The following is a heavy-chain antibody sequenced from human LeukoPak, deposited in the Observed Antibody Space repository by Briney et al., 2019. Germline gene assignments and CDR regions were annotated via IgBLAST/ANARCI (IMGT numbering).Heavy chain of an antibody. Sequence: GESLKISCKGSGYSFSNQWIGWVRQMPGKGLEWMGITFGGGSDSKYSPAFQGLVTMSADKSISTAYLQWSSLKASDTAMYYCGRQFHPAETTGGFFDLWGRGTLVTVSS. CDR3: GRQFHPAETTGGFFDL. D-gene: IGHD4-17*01. J-gene: IGHJ2*01. CDR1: GYSFSNQW. V-gene: IGHV5-51*01. CDR2: TFGGGSDS.